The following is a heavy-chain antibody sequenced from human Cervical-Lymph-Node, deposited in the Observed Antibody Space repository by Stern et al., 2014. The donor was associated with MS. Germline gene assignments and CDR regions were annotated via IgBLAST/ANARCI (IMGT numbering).Heavy chain of an antibody. CDR3: ARDNDDNGMDV. D-gene: IGHD1-1*01. V-gene: IGHV1-69*06. J-gene: IGHJ6*02. CDR2: IIPIFGTA. Sequence: QLVQSGAEVKKPGSSVKVSCKASGGTFSNFGFSLVRQAPGPGLDWMGGIIPIFGTAHYAQKFQGRVTITADISTSTAYMELNSLRSEDTAVYYCARDNDDNGMDVWGQGTTVIVSS. CDR1: GGTFSNFG.